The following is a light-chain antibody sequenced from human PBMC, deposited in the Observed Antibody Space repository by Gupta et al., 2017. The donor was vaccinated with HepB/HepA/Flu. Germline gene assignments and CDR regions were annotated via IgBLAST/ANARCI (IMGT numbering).Light chain of an antibody. J-gene: IGKJ1*01. CDR1: QSVSSSY. Sequence: DIVLTQSPGTLSLSPGERTTLSCTASQSVSSSYLALYQQKPGKAPRLRIYGASCRATVITDRFSGSRSGTDFTLPISRLEPEDCAVYYCQQYGRSPRTFGQGTKVEIK. CDR3: QQYGRSPRT. CDR2: GAS. V-gene: IGKV3-20*01.